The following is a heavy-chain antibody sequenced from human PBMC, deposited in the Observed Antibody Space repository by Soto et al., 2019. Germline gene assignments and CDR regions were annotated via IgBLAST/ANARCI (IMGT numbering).Heavy chain of an antibody. J-gene: IGHJ4*02. Sequence: QPGGSLRLSCAASGFTFDDYAMHWVRQAPGKGLEWVSGISWNSGSTGYADSVKGRFTISRDNAKNSLYLQMNSLRAEDTALYYCAKDIGGRWLQLYYQCDYWGQGTLVTVSS. D-gene: IGHD5-12*01. V-gene: IGHV3-9*01. CDR2: ISWNSGST. CDR1: GFTFDDYA. CDR3: AKDIGGRWLQLYYQCDY.